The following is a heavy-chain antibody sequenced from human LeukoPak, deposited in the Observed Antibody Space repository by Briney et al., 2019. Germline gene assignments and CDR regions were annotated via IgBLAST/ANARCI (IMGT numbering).Heavy chain of an antibody. D-gene: IGHD6-19*01. J-gene: IGHJ4*02. CDR1: GGSISSYY. Sequence: SETLSLTCTVSGGSISSYYWSWIRPPPGKGLEWIGYIYYSGSTNYNPSLKSRVTISVDTSKNQFSLKLSSVTAADTAVYYCARAYAVAGTFDYWGQGTLVTVSS. CDR2: IYYSGST. CDR3: ARAYAVAGTFDY. V-gene: IGHV4-59*01.